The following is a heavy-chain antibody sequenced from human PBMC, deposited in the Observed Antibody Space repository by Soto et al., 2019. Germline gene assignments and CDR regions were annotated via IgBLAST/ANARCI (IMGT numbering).Heavy chain of an antibody. V-gene: IGHV1-2*02. CDR2: YISNSGDT. J-gene: IGHJ4*02. Sequence: GASVKVSCKTSGNPFMGHYIHWLRQAPGQGFEWLGYISNSGDTKYSQNFQGRVSMTRDTSITTAYMELRGLQSGDTAVYYCAAGGSWYAFWGQGTLVTVSS. D-gene: IGHD6-13*01. CDR1: GNPFMGHY. CDR3: AAGGSWYAF.